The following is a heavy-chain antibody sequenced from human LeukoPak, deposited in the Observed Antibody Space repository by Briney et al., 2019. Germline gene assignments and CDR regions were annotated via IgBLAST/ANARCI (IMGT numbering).Heavy chain of an antibody. Sequence: SETLSLTCTVSGGSISSTSYYWGWIRQAPGKGLEWLASIYYSGATYYNPSLKSRLTVSGDTSNNRFSLELTSVAAADTAVYYCARQGLQQLLPGSNFWGQGTLVTVSS. V-gene: IGHV4-39*01. CDR3: ARQGLQQLLPGSNF. CDR1: GGSISSTSYY. J-gene: IGHJ4*02. CDR2: IYYSGAT. D-gene: IGHD6-13*01.